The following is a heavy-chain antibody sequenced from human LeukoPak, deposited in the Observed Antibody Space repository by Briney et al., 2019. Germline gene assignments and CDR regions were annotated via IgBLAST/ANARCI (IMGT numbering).Heavy chain of an antibody. D-gene: IGHD2-21*02. CDR3: ARDWLPRVVVTASPFGY. CDR1: GYTFTSYA. J-gene: IGHJ4*02. CDR2: INAGNGNT. Sequence: ASVKVSCKASGYTFTSYAMHWVRQAPGQRLEWMGWINAGNGNTKYSQKFQGRVTITRDTSASTAYMELSSLRSEDTAVYYCARDWLPRVVVTASPFGYWGQGTLVTVSS. V-gene: IGHV1-3*01.